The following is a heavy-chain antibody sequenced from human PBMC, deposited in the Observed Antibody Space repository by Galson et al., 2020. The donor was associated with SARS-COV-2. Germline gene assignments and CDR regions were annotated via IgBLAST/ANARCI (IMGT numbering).Heavy chain of an antibody. CDR2: INTGNGNT. D-gene: IGHD6-13*01. CDR1: GYTFTSYI. CDR3: ARLAAAGSDWYLDL. V-gene: IGHV1-3*04. J-gene: IGHJ2*01. Sequence: ASVKVSCKASGYTFTSYIIHWVRQAPGQRLEWMGWINTGNGNTKYSQKLQGRVTITRDTSASKAYMELNSLRSEDTAVYYCARLAAAGSDWYLDLWGRGSLVTVSS.